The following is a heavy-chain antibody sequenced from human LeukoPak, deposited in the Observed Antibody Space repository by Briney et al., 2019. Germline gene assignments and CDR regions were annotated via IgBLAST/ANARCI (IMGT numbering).Heavy chain of an antibody. Sequence: PGGSLRLSCAASGFTFSSYSMNWVRQAPGKGLEWVSSISSSSSYIYYADSVKGRFTISRDNAKNSLYLQMNSLRAEDTAVYYCARGPRGAVAWYYFDYWGQGTPVTVSS. V-gene: IGHV3-21*01. D-gene: IGHD6-19*01. CDR2: ISSSSSYI. CDR3: ARGPRGAVAWYYFDY. CDR1: GFTFSSYS. J-gene: IGHJ4*02.